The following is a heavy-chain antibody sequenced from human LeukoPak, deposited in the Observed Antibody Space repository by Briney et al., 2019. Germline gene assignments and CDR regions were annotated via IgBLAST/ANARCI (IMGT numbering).Heavy chain of an antibody. V-gene: IGHV3-74*01. Sequence: GGSLRLSCAASGFTFSSCSMHWVRQATGKGLVWVSRINSDGSSISYADSVKGRFTISRDNAKNTLYLQMNSLRAEDTAVYYCAKDRRPALVATIGDWGQGTLVTVSS. CDR2: INSDGSSI. D-gene: IGHD5-12*01. CDR3: AKDRRPALVATIGD. CDR1: GFTFSSCS. J-gene: IGHJ4*02.